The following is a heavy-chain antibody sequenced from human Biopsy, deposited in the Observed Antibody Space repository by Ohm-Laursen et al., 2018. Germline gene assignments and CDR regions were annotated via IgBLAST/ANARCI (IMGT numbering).Heavy chain of an antibody. V-gene: IGHV4-59*01. CDR3: ARATNSTGRPYYYFYGMDV. Sequence: SGTLSLTCTVSGGSISSDYWSWIRQTPGKGLEWIGYIYYSGSTNYNPSLKSRVTISVDTSKNQFSLRLNSVTAADTAVYYCARATNSTGRPYYYFYGMDVWGQGTTVTVSS. CDR2: IYYSGST. D-gene: IGHD2/OR15-2a*01. J-gene: IGHJ6*02. CDR1: GGSISSDY.